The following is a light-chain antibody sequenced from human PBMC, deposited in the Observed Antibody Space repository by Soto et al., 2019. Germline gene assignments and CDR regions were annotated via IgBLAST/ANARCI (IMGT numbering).Light chain of an antibody. V-gene: IGLV2-11*01. Sequence: QSALTQPRSVSESPGQSVTISCSGTSSDVGGYNYVSWYQQHPGKAPKLMIYDVSKRPSGVPDRFSGSKSGSTASLTISGLQTEDEADYYCCSYAGSHTWVFGGGTNVTVL. CDR3: CSYAGSHTWV. CDR1: SSDVGGYNY. J-gene: IGLJ3*02. CDR2: DVS.